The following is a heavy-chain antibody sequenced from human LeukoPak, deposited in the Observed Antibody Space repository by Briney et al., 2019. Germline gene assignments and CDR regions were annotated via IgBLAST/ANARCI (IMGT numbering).Heavy chain of an antibody. CDR3: AKEGGRYYDSSGNY. V-gene: IGHV3-23*01. J-gene: IGHJ4*02. CDR1: GFTFSGYA. CDR2: ISGSGGAT. Sequence: GGSLRLSCAASGFTFSGYAMSWVRQAPGKGLEWVSAISGSGGATYYADSVKGRFTISRDNSKNTLYLQMNSLRAEDTAVFYCAKEGGRYYDSSGNYWGQGALVTVSS. D-gene: IGHD3-22*01.